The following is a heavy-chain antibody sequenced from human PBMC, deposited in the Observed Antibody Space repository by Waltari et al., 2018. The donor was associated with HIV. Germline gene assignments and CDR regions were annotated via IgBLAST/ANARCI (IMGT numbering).Heavy chain of an antibody. Sequence: EVLLAESGGRLIQPGGSLGLSCTASHFLISAKHVTWIRQAPGGSLEWVAVIYPDDTTHYADSVSGRFTISRAKSRTTVFLLMNSLFVDDTATYFCATGVRYYGPWGQGTRVTVSS. D-gene: IGHD3-10*01. J-gene: IGHJ5*02. V-gene: IGHV3-53*01. CDR2: IYPDDTT. CDR3: ATGVRYYGP. CDR1: HFLISAKH.